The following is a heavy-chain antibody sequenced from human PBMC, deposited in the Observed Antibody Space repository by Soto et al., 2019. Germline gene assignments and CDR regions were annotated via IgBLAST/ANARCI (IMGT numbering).Heavy chain of an antibody. CDR3: AKAGGPHTLLRYFDRFPFDY. V-gene: IGHV3-23*01. CDR1: GFTFSSYA. D-gene: IGHD3-9*01. CDR2: ISGSGGST. Sequence: GGSLRLSCAASGFTFSSYAMSWVRQAPGKGLEWVSAISGSGGSTYYADSVKGRFTISRENSKNTLYLQMNSLRAEDTAVYYCAKAGGPHTLLRYFDRFPFDYWGQGTLVTVSS. J-gene: IGHJ4*02.